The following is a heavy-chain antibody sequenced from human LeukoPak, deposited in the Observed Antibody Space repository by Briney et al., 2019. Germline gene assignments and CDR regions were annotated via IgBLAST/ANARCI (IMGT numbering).Heavy chain of an antibody. CDR3: AREHNVAMVRGVTNFDY. J-gene: IGHJ4*02. CDR1: GYTFTSYG. CDR2: ISAYNGNT. Sequence: GASVKVSCKASGYTFTSYGISWVRQAPGQGLEWMGWISAYNGNTNYAQKLQGRVTMTTDTSTSTAYMELRSLRSDDTAVYYCAREHNVAMVRGVTNFDYWGQGTLVTVSS. V-gene: IGHV1-18*01. D-gene: IGHD3-10*01.